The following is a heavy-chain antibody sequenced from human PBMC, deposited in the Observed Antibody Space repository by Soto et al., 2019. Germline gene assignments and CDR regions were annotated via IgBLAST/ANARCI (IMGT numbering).Heavy chain of an antibody. J-gene: IGHJ3*02. Sequence: EVQLLESGGGSVQPGVSLRLSCAASGFPFSSYAMGWFRQAPGKGLEWVSGISGSGGSTYYVDSVKGRFTISRDNSKNTLYLQMNSLRAEDTAVYYCARDFGYNYGYDAFDIWGQGTMVTVSS. D-gene: IGHD5-18*01. CDR2: ISGSGGST. V-gene: IGHV3-23*01. CDR3: ARDFGYNYGYDAFDI. CDR1: GFPFSSYA.